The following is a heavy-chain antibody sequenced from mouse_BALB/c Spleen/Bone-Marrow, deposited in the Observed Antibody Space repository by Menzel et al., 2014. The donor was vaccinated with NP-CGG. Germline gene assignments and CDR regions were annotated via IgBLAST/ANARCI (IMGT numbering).Heavy chain of an antibody. CDR2: INPGSGGV. Sequence: VQLQHSGAELVRPGTSVKASCKASGYAFTNYWIEWVKQRPGQGLEWIGVINPGSGGVNYNEKFKGKATLTADKSSSTAYMQLSSLTSDDSAVYFCSREITRYAVDYWSQRTSIAISS. J-gene: IGHJ4*01. CDR1: GYAFTNYW. D-gene: IGHD2-4*01. CDR3: SREITRYAVDY. V-gene: IGHV1-54*01.